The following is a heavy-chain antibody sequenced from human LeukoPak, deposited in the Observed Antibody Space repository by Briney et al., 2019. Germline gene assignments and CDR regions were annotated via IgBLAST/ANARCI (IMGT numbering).Heavy chain of an antibody. V-gene: IGHV5-51*01. D-gene: IGHD6-19*01. CDR1: GYNFPNSW. CDR3: ARRDNSGWYGPAAFDY. CDR2: IYPGDSET. Sequence: GESLKISCKGSGYNFPNSWIGWVRQMPGKGLEWMGSIYPGDSETRYSPSFQGQVTMSVDKSISTAYPQWSSLKASDTATYYCARRDNSGWYGPAAFDYWGQGTLVTVSS. J-gene: IGHJ4*02.